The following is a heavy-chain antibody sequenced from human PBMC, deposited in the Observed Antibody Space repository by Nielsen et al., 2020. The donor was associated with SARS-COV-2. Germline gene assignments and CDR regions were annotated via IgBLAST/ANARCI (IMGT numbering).Heavy chain of an antibody. J-gene: IGHJ3*01. CDR3: ARDWSRASDV. CDR1: GFTFSSNA. D-gene: IGHD2-8*02. Sequence: GESLKISCAASGFTFSSNAMHWVRQAPGKGLEWVAVISYDGSNKYYADSVKGRFTISRDNSKNTLYLQMNSLRVEDTAIYYCARDWSRASDVWGQGTVVIVSS. V-gene: IGHV3-30-3*01. CDR2: ISYDGSNK.